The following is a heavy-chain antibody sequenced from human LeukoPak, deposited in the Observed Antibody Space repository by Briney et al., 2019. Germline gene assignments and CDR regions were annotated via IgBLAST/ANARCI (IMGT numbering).Heavy chain of an antibody. CDR1: GFSVSSNY. CDR3: ARTDETAPAEDFQH. Sequence: GGSLRLSCAASGFSVSSNYMSWVRQAPGKGLEWVSVIYSGGSTYYADSVKGRFTISRDNSKNTLYLQMESLRAEDTAVYYCARTDETAPAEDFQHWGQGTLVTVSS. J-gene: IGHJ1*01. D-gene: IGHD2-21*02. V-gene: IGHV3-53*01. CDR2: IYSGGST.